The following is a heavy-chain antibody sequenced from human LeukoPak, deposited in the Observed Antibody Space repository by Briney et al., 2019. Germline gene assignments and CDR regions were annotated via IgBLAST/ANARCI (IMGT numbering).Heavy chain of an antibody. J-gene: IGHJ6*02. Sequence: PSQTLSLTCAVSGGSISSGGYSWSWIRQPPGKGLEWIGYIYHSGSTNYNPSLKSRVTISVDTSKNQFSLKLSSVTAADTAVYYCARVMVRGVIKLGNYYYGMDVWGQGTTVTVSS. D-gene: IGHD3-10*01. V-gene: IGHV4-30-2*01. CDR2: IYHSGST. CDR3: ARVMVRGVIKLGNYYYGMDV. CDR1: GGSISSGGYS.